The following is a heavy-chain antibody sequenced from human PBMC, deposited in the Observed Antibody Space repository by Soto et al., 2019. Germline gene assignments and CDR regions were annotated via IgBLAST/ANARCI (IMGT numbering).Heavy chain of an antibody. CDR2: IYYSGST. J-gene: IGHJ6*02. D-gene: IGHD5-18*01. CDR1: GGSISSYY. V-gene: IGHV4-59*01. Sequence: QVQLQESGPGLVKPSETLSLTCTVSGGSISSYYWSWIRQPPGKGLEWIGYIYYSGSTSYNPSLKSRVTISVDTSKNQFSLKLSSVTAADTAVYYCARDLRSLQLGMDVWGQGTTVTVSS. CDR3: ARDLRSLQLGMDV.